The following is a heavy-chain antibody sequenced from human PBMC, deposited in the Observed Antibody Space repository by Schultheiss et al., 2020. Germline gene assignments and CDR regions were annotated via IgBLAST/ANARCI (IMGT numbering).Heavy chain of an antibody. J-gene: IGHJ4*02. Sequence: GSLRLSCAASGFTFSDYYMSWIRQAPGKGLEWVSYISSSSSYTNYADSVKGRFTISRDNAKNSLYLQMNSLRAEDTAVYYCASGVDYGDYAVGYWGQGTLVTVSS. CDR3: ASGVDYGDYAVGY. V-gene: IGHV3-11*06. CDR2: ISSSSSYT. D-gene: IGHD4-17*01. CDR1: GFTFSDYY.